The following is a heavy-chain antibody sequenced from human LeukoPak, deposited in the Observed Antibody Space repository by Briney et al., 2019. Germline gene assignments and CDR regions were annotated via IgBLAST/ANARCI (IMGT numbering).Heavy chain of an antibody. CDR2: ISSSGSTI. J-gene: IGHJ4*02. Sequence: PGGSLRLSCAASGFTFSSYEMNWVRQAPGKGLEWVSYISSSGSTIYYADSVKGRFTISRDNAKNSLYLQMNSLRAEDTAVYYCARDSGGSYYSIDYWGQGTLVTVSS. CDR3: ARDSGGSYYSIDY. CDR1: GFTFSSYE. D-gene: IGHD1-26*01. V-gene: IGHV3-48*03.